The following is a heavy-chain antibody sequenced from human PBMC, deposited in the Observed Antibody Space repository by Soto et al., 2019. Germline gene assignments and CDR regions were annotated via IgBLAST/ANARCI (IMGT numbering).Heavy chain of an antibody. CDR1: GYSFTSYW. V-gene: IGHV5-10-1*01. J-gene: IGHJ5*02. CDR2: IDPSDSYT. CDR3: ARREFLYSSSGLFWFDP. Sequence: GESLKISCKGSGYSFTSYWISWVRQMPGKGLEWMGRIDPSDSYTNYSPSFQGHVTISADESISTAYLQWSSLKASDTAMYYCARREFLYSSSGLFWFDPWGQGTLVTVSS. D-gene: IGHD6-6*01.